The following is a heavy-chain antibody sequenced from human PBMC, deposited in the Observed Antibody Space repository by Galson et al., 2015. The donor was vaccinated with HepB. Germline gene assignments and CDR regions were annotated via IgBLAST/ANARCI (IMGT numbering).Heavy chain of an antibody. CDR3: AKGWGSDFGY. Sequence: SLRLSSAASGFTFISDAVSWVRQAPGTGLEWVSTISGGGSPYYADSVKCRFTISRDNSKNTLYLQMNSLRAEDTAIYYCAKGWGSDFGYWGQGALVTVSS. CDR1: GFTFISDA. V-gene: IGHV3-23*01. D-gene: IGHD5-12*01. CDR2: ISGGGSP. J-gene: IGHJ4*02.